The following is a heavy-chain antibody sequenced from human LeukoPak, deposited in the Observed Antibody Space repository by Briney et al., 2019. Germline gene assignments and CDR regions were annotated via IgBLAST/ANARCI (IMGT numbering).Heavy chain of an antibody. V-gene: IGHV3-7*03. CDR3: AKKISRGYCSGGSCYG. D-gene: IGHD2-15*01. J-gene: IGHJ3*01. CDR2: IKQDGSEK. CDR1: GFTFSSYG. Sequence: PGGSLRLSCAASGFTFSSYGMSWVRQAPGKGLEWVANIKQDGSEKYYVDSVKGRFTISRDNAKNSLYLQMNSLRAEDTAVYYCAKKISRGYCSGGSCYGWGQGTMVTVSS.